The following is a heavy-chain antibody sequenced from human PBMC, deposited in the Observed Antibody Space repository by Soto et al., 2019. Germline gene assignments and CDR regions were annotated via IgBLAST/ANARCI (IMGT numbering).Heavy chain of an antibody. CDR3: AKGFYYSRGRTYYYLDV. D-gene: IGHD2-15*01. CDR2: VSGSGDSA. J-gene: IGHJ6*03. Sequence: GGSLRLSCAASGGFTFSSYAMAWVRQAPGGGLEWVSTVSGSGDSAYYADSAKGRFTISRDNSHNTVYLQMNSLRAEDTAVYHCAKGFYYSRGRTYYYLDVWGKGTTVTVSS. V-gene: IGHV3-23*01. CDR1: GGFTFSSYA.